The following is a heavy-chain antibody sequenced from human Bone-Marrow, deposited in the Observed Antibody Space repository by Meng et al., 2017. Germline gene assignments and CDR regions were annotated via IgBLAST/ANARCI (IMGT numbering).Heavy chain of an antibody. V-gene: IGHV1-18*01. J-gene: IGHJ4*02. CDR3: ARGTPGRSYSDY. Sequence: QIQLVQSEAEVKEVGASVKVSCKASDYTFTGYGVSWVRQAPGQGLEWMAWLGAHDGDTSHAPKFQGRVTVSADRPTATAYMELRSLRSDDTAVYYCARGTPGRSYSDYWGQGTLVTVSS. CDR2: LGAHDGDT. D-gene: IGHD3-10*01. CDR1: DYTFTGYG.